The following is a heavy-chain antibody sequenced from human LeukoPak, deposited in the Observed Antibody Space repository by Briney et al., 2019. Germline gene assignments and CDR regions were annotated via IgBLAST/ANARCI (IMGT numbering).Heavy chain of an antibody. J-gene: IGHJ6*04. CDR1: GDSVSSNSAA. V-gene: IGHV6-1*01. CDR2: TYYRSKWYN. CDR3: ARENGFGYYGSGIYYYYGMDV. Sequence: SQTLSLTCAISGDSVSSNSAAWNWIRQSPSRGLEWLGRTYYRSKWYNDYAVSVKSRITINPDTSKNQFSLQLNSATPEDTAVYYCARENGFGYYGSGIYYYYGMDVWGKGTTVTVSS. D-gene: IGHD3-10*01.